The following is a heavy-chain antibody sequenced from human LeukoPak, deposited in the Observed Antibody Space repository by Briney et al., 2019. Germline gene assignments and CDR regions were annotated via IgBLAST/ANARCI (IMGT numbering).Heavy chain of an antibody. D-gene: IGHD3-10*01. V-gene: IGHV1-18*04. CDR3: ARDRMVRGLHNWFDP. CDR1: GYAFTSYG. Sequence: ASVKVSCKASGYAFTSYGISWVRQAPGQGLEWMGWISAYNGNTNYAQKLQGRVTMTTDTSTSTAYMELRSLRSDDTAVYYCARDRMVRGLHNWFDPWGQGTLVTVSS. CDR2: ISAYNGNT. J-gene: IGHJ5*02.